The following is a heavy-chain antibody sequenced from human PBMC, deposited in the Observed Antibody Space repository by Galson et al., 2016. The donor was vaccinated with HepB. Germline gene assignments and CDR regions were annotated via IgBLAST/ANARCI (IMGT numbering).Heavy chain of an antibody. Sequence: SLRLSCAASGFTFSAYYMGWVRQAPGKGLEWLSYIGSSNVYRNYADSVKGRFTISRANAKNSLYLQMNSLRAEDTALYYCASHGNGSDGDYFDYWGQGTLVTVSS. D-gene: IGHD1-26*01. CDR2: IGSSNVYR. V-gene: IGHV3-11*06. CDR3: ASHGNGSDGDYFDY. J-gene: IGHJ4*02. CDR1: GFTFSAYY.